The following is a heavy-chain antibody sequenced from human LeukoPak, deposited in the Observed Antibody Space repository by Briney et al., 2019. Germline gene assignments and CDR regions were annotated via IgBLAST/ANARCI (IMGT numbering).Heavy chain of an antibody. CDR1: GGTFSSYA. CDR3: ASGPHYYGACY. V-gene: IGHV1-69*05. D-gene: IGHD3-10*01. CDR2: IIPIFGTA. J-gene: IGHJ4*02. Sequence: ASVMVSCKASGGTFSSYAISWVRQAPGQGLEWMGRIIPIFGTANYAQKFQGRVTITTDESTSTAYMELSSLRSEDTAVYYCASGPHYYGACYWGQGTLVTVSS.